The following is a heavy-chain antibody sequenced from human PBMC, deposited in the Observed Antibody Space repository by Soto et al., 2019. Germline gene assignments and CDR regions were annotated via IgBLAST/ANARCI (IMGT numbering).Heavy chain of an antibody. D-gene: IGHD3-16*01. CDR3: TKGATSPFDS. J-gene: IGHJ4*02. V-gene: IGHV4-30-2*01. CDR1: GGSISSGVYS. Sequence: SETLSLTCAVSGGSISSGVYSWSWIRQPPGKGLEWIGYIYHSGSTYYNPSLKSRVTISADNSINTAYLQLLNLKASDIAIYYCTKGATSPFDSWGQGTRVTVSS. CDR2: IYHSGST.